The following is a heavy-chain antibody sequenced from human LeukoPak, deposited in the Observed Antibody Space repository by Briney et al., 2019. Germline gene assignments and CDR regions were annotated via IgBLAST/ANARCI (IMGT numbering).Heavy chain of an antibody. J-gene: IGHJ3*02. CDR3: TPGATGFFGVVGDAFDI. CDR2: IIGSGRDT. D-gene: IGHD3-3*01. Sequence: GGSLRLSCTASGFTFSTYAMNWVRQAPGKRLEWVSSIIGSGRDTYYADSVRGRITISRDNSRNTLYLQMNSVKAEDTAVYYCTPGATGFFGVVGDAFDIWGQGTMGTVSS. CDR1: GFTFSTYA. V-gene: IGHV3-23*01.